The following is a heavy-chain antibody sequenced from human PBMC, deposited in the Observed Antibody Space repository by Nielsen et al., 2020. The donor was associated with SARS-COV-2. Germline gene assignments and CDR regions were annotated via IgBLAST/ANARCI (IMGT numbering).Heavy chain of an antibody. J-gene: IGHJ6*02. CDR1: GFSFTNAW. CDR3: ATVFFGDLSYALDV. CDR2: IKSKSDGGSI. D-gene: IGHD3-10*01. V-gene: IGHV3-15*01. Sequence: GESLKISCAASGFSFTNAWVSWVRQAPGKGLEWVGRIKSKSDGGSIDYAAPVKGRFIISRDDSKSTAYLQMNSLRSEDTAIYYCATVFFGDLSYALDVWGQGTTVTVSS.